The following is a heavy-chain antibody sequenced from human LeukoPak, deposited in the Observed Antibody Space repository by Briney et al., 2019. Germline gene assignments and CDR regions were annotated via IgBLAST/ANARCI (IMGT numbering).Heavy chain of an antibody. CDR2: INPTGGRT. D-gene: IGHD6-13*01. J-gene: IGHJ4*02. CDR1: GYTFTSYA. CDR3: ARQQYSSFDY. V-gene: IGHV1-46*01. Sequence: GASVKVSCKASGYTFTSYAMNWVRQAPGQGLEWMGIINPTGGRTTYAQKFQGRVTMSSDTSTSTVFMELSSLRSEDTAVYYCARQQYSSFDYWGQGTLVTLSS.